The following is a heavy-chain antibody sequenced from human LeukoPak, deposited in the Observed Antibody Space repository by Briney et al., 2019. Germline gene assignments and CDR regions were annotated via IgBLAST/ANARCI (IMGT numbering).Heavy chain of an antibody. CDR3: ARGFDGYPFDY. CDR1: GGSISSGSYY. CDR2: INHSGST. Sequence: SETLSLTCTVSGGSISSGSYYWSWIRQPPGKGLEWIGEINHSGSTNYNPSLKSRVTISVDTSKNQFSLKLSSVTAADTAVYYCARGFDGYPFDYWGQGTLVTVSS. J-gene: IGHJ4*02. D-gene: IGHD5-24*01. V-gene: IGHV4-39*07.